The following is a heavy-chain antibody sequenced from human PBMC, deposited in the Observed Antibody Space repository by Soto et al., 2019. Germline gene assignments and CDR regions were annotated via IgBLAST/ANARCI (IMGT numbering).Heavy chain of an antibody. CDR1: GYTFTNYW. Sequence: GESLKISCKVSGYTFTNYWIGWVRQMPGKGLEWMGIIYPGDSDTKYNPSFQGQVTISADKSITTTYLQWSGLKASDTAIYYCAASIFYYGMDVWGQGTTVTVSS. V-gene: IGHV5-51*01. CDR3: AASIFYYGMDV. CDR2: IYPGDSDT. J-gene: IGHJ6*02.